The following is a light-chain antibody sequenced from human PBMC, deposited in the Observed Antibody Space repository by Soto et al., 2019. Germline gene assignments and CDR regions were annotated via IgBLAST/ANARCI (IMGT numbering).Light chain of an antibody. V-gene: IGKV1-5*01. CDR3: LQYNAYSWM. J-gene: IGKJ1*01. CDR2: DAS. Sequence: DIQMTQSPSTLSASVGDRVTITCRASQSISTWLAWYQQKPGKAPQLLIYDASSFESGVPLRFSGSGAGTEFTLTISSLQPDDFATYYCLQYNAYSWMFGQGTKVEIK. CDR1: QSISTW.